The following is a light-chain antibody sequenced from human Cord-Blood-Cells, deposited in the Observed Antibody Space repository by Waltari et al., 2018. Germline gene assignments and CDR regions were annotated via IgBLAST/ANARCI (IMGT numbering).Light chain of an antibody. CDR3: QQSYSTLALT. J-gene: IGKJ4*01. CDR2: AAS. V-gene: IGKV1-39*01. CDR1: QGFSSS. Sequence: DIKMTPSPSSLSASVGDRVTITCRASQGFSSSLNWYQQKPGNAPKLLIYAASRLQSGVPSRFSGSVSGTDFTLTISSLQPEDFATYYCQQSYSTLALTFGGGTKVEIK.